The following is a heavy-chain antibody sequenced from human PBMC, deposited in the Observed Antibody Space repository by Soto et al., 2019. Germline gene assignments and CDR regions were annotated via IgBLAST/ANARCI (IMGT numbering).Heavy chain of an antibody. CDR1: GGSISSSSYY. Sequence: SETLSLTCTVSGGSISSSSYYWGWIRQPPGKGLEWIGSIYYSGSTYYNPSLKSRVTISVDTSKNQFSLKLSSVTAADTAVYYCARPQSFGVGIAVAGTRFDPWGQGTLVTVSS. V-gene: IGHV4-39*01. J-gene: IGHJ5*02. CDR2: IYYSGST. CDR3: ARPQSFGVGIAVAGTRFDP. D-gene: IGHD6-19*01.